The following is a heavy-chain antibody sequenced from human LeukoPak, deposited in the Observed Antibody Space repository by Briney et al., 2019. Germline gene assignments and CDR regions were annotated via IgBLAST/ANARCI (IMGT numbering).Heavy chain of an antibody. CDR1: GGSISSSSYY. CDR3: AGDYGSGKEYFDY. CDR2: IYYSGST. D-gene: IGHD3-10*01. J-gene: IGHJ4*02. V-gene: IGHV4-39*07. Sequence: SETLSLTCTVSGGSISSSSYYWGWIRQPPGKGLGWIGSIYYSGSTYYNPSLKSRVTISVDTSKNQFSLKLSSVTAADTAVYYCAGDYGSGKEYFDYWGQGTLVTVSS.